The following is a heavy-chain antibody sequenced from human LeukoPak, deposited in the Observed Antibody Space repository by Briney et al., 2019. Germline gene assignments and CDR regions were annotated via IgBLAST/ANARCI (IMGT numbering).Heavy chain of an antibody. D-gene: IGHD3-22*01. CDR1: GFTFSSYA. J-gene: IGHJ4*02. Sequence: GGSLRLSCAASGFTFSSYAMSWVRQAPGKGLEWVSAISGSGGNTYYADSVKGRFTISRDNSKNTLYLQMNSLRAEDTAVYYCAKLNRADYYDSSGYLPPDYWGQGTLVTVFS. CDR2: ISGSGGNT. V-gene: IGHV3-23*01. CDR3: AKLNRADYYDSSGYLPPDY.